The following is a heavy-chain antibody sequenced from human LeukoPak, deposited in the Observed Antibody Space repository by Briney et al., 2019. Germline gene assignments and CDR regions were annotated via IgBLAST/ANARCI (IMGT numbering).Heavy chain of an antibody. D-gene: IGHD7-27*01. J-gene: IGHJ4*02. CDR1: GFPFSSYA. CDR2: ISYDGSNK. V-gene: IGHV3-30-3*01. Sequence: GGSLRLSCAASGFPFSSYAMHWVRQAPGKGLEWVAVISYDGSNKYYADSVKGRFTISRDNAKNTLYLQMNSLRAEDTAVYYCAGSLGPLTEYWGQGTLVTVSS. CDR3: AGSLGPLTEY.